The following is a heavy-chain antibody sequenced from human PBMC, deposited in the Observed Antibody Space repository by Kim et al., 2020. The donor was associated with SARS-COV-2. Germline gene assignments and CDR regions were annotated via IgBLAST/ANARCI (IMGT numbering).Heavy chain of an antibody. CDR1: GFTFSSYA. J-gene: IGHJ4*02. CDR3: AKGAEPTQFFSRFDY. Sequence: GGSLRLSCAASGFTFSSYAMSWVRQAPGKGLEWVSAISGSGGSTYYADSVKGRFTISRDNSKNTLYLQMNNLRAEDTAVYYCAKGAEPTQFFSRFDYWGQGTLVIVSS. D-gene: IGHD3-3*01. V-gene: IGHV3-23*01. CDR2: ISGSGGST.